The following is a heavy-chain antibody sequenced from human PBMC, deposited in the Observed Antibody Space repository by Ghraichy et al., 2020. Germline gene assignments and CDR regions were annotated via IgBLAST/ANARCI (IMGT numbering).Heavy chain of an antibody. J-gene: IGHJ4*02. CDR1: GFTFSSYA. V-gene: IGHV3-23*01. CDR2: ISGGGTST. D-gene: IGHD5-18*01. Sequence: LSLTCAASGFTFSSYAMSWVRQAPGKGLEWVSAISGGGTSTYYADSLKGRFTIYRDNSKNTLYLQMNSLRAEDTAVYYCANSRGFSYGYGYWGQGALVTVSS. CDR3: ANSRGFSYGYGY.